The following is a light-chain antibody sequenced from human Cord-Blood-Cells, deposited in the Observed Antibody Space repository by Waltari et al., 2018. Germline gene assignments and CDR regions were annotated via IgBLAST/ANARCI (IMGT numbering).Light chain of an antibody. CDR1: SSNIGAGYD. CDR3: QSYDSRLSVWV. V-gene: IGLV1-40*01. CDR2: GNS. Sequence: QSVMTQPPSVSGAPGQRVTISCTGSSSNIGAGYDVHWYQQLPGTAPTLLISGNSNRPSGVPDRCSGSKAGTSAPLALTALLAEDEADNCIQSYDSRLSVWVFGGDTKLTVL. J-gene: IGLJ3*02.